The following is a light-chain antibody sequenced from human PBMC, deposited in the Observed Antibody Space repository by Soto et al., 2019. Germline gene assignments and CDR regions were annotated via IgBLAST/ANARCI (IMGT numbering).Light chain of an antibody. Sequence: QSVLTQPPSVSGAPGQRVTISCTGSSSNIGAGYDVHWYQQLPGTAPKLLIHGNSNRPSGVPDRFSGSKSGTSASLAITGLQAEDEAVYCCQSYDSRLSGVVFGGGTKLTVL. CDR3: QSYDSRLSGVV. V-gene: IGLV1-40*01. CDR2: GNS. J-gene: IGLJ2*01. CDR1: SSNIGAGYD.